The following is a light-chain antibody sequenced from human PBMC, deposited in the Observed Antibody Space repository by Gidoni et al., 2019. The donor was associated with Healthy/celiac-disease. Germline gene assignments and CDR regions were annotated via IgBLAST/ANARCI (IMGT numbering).Light chain of an antibody. CDR2: WAS. V-gene: IGKV4-1*01. J-gene: IGKJ2*01. CDR3: QKYYSTRPYT. Sequence: DIVMTQSPDSLAVSLGERATINCKSSQSVLYSSNNKNYLAWYQKKPGQPPKRLIYWASTRESGVPDRFSGSGYGTDFTRTISSLQAEDVAVYYCQKYYSTRPYTLGQGTKLEIK. CDR1: QSVLYSSNNKNY.